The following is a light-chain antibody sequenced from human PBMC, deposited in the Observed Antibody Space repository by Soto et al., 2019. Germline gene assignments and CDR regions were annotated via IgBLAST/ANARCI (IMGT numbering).Light chain of an antibody. CDR1: QSVSSN. CDR2: DAS. CDR3: QQSGSSPIT. V-gene: IGKV3-20*01. Sequence: VMTQYTATLSVSPGERSTLSCRASQSVSSNLAWYQQKPGQAPRLLIYDASTRATGIPDRFSGSGSGTDFTLTISRLEPEDFAVYYCQQSGSSPITFGQGTRLAIK. J-gene: IGKJ5*01.